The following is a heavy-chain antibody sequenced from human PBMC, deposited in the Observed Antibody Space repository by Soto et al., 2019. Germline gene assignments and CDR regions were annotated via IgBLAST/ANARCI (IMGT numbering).Heavy chain of an antibody. D-gene: IGHD3-16*02. CDR2: IIPIFGTA. J-gene: IGHJ4*02. CDR3: ARDSYVWGSYRYTTPYYFDY. V-gene: IGHV1-69*13. CDR1: GGTFSSYA. Sequence: GASVKVSCKASGGTFSSYAISWVRQAPGQGLEWMGGIIPIFGTANYAQEFQGRVTITADESTSTAYMELSSLRSEDTAVYYCARDSYVWGSYRYTTPYYFDYWGQGTLVTVSS.